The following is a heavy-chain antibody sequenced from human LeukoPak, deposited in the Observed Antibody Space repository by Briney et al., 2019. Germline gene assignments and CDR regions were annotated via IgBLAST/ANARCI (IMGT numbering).Heavy chain of an antibody. V-gene: IGHV3-53*01. J-gene: IGHJ4*02. CDR2: IYKDGST. CDR3: ARDAVEQQLVHYFDY. D-gene: IGHD6-13*01. Sequence: GGSLRLSCAASGFTVSSNYMTWVRQAPGKGLEWVSLIYKDGSTYYADSVKGRFTISRDNSKNTLFLQMNTLRADDTSVYYCARDAVEQQLVHYFDYWGQGTLVTVSS. CDR1: GFTVSSNY.